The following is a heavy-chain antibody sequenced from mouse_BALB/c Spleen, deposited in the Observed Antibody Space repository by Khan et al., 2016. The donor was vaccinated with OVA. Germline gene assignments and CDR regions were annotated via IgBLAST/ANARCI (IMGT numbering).Heavy chain of an antibody. D-gene: IGHD1-1*01. CDR3: ARGYYYGEMDY. J-gene: IGHJ4*01. V-gene: IGHV5-6-5*01. CDR2: ISSANNI. CDR1: GFTFNKYA. Sequence: EVELVESGGGLVKPGGSLKLSCAASGFTFNKYAMSWVRQTPEKRLEWVASISSANNIHYPDSVKGQFTISRDNARSILYLEMSSLRSEDTAMYYCARGYYYGEMDYWGQGTSVTVSS.